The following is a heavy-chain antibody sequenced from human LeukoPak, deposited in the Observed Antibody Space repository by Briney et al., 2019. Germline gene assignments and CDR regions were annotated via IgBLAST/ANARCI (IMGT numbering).Heavy chain of an antibody. CDR2: ISAYSGNT. J-gene: IGHJ1*01. CDR3: AASSALEYFQH. V-gene: IGHV1-18*04. CDR1: GYSLTSYF. Sequence: ASVTVSCTASGYSLTSYFMHWVRQAPGQGLEWMGWISAYSGNTNYAQKLQGRVTMTTDTSTSTAYMELRSLRSDDTAVYYCAASSALEYFQHWGQGTLVTVSS.